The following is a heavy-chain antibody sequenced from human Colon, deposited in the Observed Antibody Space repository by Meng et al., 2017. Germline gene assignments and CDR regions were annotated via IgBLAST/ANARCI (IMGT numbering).Heavy chain of an antibody. J-gene: IGHJ5*02. CDR2: IDHFGIS. CDR1: GGSFSGFY. V-gene: IGHV4-34*01. Sequence: QVAIHRGGAGLFKPSETPSLTCAVSGGSFSGFYWSWIRQPPGKGLEWIGEIDHFGISNYNSSLKGRLTMSVDTSKKQISLTLTSVTAADTAVYYCATGLRHGDWFDPWGPGTLVTVSS. CDR3: ATGLRHGDWFDP. D-gene: IGHD4-17*01.